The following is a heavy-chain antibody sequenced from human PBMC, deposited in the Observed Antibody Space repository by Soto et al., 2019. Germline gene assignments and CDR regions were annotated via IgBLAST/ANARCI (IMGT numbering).Heavy chain of an antibody. CDR1: GYPFTTYD. D-gene: IGHD7-27*01. CDR3: ARNPPYTGDFDY. CDR2: MSPTSGET. V-gene: IGHV1-8*01. Sequence: QVQLVQSGAEVKKPGASVKVSCQTSGYPFTTYDINWVRQATGQGLEWMGWMSPTSGETGYAQKFQGRVTMTRSTSTSTAYMALTSLQSEDTAVYYCARNPPYTGDFDYWGQGTLVTVSS. J-gene: IGHJ4*02.